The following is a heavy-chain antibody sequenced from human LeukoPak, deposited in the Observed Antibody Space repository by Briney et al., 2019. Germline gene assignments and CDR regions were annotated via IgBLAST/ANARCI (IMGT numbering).Heavy chain of an antibody. V-gene: IGHV3-66*01. D-gene: IGHD6-13*01. CDR1: GFTFSIYW. Sequence: GGSLRLSCAASGFTFSIYWMSWVRQAPGKGLEWVSVIYSGGSTYYADSVKGRFTISRDNSKNTLYLQMNSLRAEDTAVYYCARDVGAAAAGPEYFDYWGQGTLVTVSS. CDR2: IYSGGST. J-gene: IGHJ4*02. CDR3: ARDVGAAAAGPEYFDY.